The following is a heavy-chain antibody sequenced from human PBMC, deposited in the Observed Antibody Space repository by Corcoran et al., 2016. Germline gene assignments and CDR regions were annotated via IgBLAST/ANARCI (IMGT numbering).Heavy chain of an antibody. CDR1: GFTFSRYS. D-gene: IGHD3-3*01. Sequence: EVQLGESGGGLVKPGESLRLSCAASGFTFSRYSMHWVRQAPGKGLEWVSSISSSSSYIYYADSVKGRFTISRDNAKNALYLQMKSLRAEDMAVYSCARNSRWLEWLLSGRGYFDYWGQGTLVTVSS. V-gene: IGHV3-21*01. J-gene: IGHJ4*02. CDR3: ARNSRWLEWLLSGRGYFDY. CDR2: ISSSSSYI.